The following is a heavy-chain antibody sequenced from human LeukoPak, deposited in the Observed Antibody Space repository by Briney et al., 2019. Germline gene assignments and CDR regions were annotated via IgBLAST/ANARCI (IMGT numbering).Heavy chain of an antibody. V-gene: IGHV4-59*08. CDR3: ARIDRAVAGTIDY. J-gene: IGHJ4*02. CDR2: IYYSGST. CDR1: GGSISSYF. Sequence: SETLSLTCTVSGGSISSYFWSWIRQPPGKGLEWIGYIYYSGSTNYNPSLNSPVTMSVDTSKTQFSLKLSSVTAADTAVYYCARIDRAVAGTIDYWGQGTLVTVSS. D-gene: IGHD6-19*01.